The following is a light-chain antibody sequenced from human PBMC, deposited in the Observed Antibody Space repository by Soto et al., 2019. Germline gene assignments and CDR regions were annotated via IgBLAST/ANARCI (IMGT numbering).Light chain of an antibody. CDR1: QSVSSN. V-gene: IGKV3-15*01. CDR2: GAS. J-gene: IGKJ2*01. CDR3: QQYNNWPPYT. Sequence: EIVMTQSPATLSVSPGERATLSCRASQSVSSNLAWYQQKPGQVPRLLIYGASTRATGIPARFSGSGSGTEFTLTISSLQSEDFALYYCQQYNNWPPYTFGQGTKLEIK.